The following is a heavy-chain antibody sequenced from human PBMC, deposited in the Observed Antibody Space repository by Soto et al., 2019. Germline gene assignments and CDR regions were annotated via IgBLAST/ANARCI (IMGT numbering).Heavy chain of an antibody. CDR3: ARHTGYSSGWYFNV. D-gene: IGHD6-19*01. CDR1: GGSISSSSYY. J-gene: IGHJ2*01. CDR2: IYYSGST. V-gene: IGHV4-39*01. Sequence: SETLSLTCTVSGGSISSSSYYWVLIRQPPGKGLEWIGSIYYSGSTYYNPSLKSRVTISVDTSKNQFSLKLSSVTAADTAVYYCARHTGYSSGWYFNVWGRGTLVTVSS.